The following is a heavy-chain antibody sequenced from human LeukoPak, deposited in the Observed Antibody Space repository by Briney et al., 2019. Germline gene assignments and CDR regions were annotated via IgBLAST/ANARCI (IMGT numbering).Heavy chain of an antibody. J-gene: IGHJ4*02. D-gene: IGHD3-10*01. CDR2: ISTSFSYT. CDR3: ARDYGSGSYYNGIDY. Sequence: GGSLSLSCAASGFTFSDYYMSWIRQAPGKGLEWVSFISTSFSYTYYADSVKGRFTISRDNGMSSLYLQMNSLRAEDTALYYCARDYGSGSYYNGIDYWGQGTLVSVSS. CDR1: GFTFSDYY. V-gene: IGHV3-11*05.